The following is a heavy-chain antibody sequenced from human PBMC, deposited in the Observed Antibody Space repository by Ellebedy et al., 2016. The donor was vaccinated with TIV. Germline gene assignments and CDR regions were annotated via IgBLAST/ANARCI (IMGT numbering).Heavy chain of an antibody. CDR2: ISHSGTT. Sequence: MPSETLSLTCTVSSVSISSGAYYWSWIRQPPGKGLEWIGYISHSGTTYYNPSLKSRVTLSVDRSKNQFSLKLSSVTAADTAVYYCARGGQLLSYYYYYMDVWGKGTTVTVSS. CDR3: ARGGQLLSYYYYYMDV. J-gene: IGHJ6*03. V-gene: IGHV4-30-2*01. CDR1: SVSISSGAYY. D-gene: IGHD2-2*01.